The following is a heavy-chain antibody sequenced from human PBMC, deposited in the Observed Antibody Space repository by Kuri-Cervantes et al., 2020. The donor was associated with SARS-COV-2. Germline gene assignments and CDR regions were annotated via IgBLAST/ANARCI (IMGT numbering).Heavy chain of an antibody. D-gene: IGHD2-15*01. V-gene: IGHV1-69*06. CDR1: GRTFSSYA. CDR2: IIPIFGTA. CDR3: ASRILKRPLPPKTTVAVPGMDV. J-gene: IGHJ6*02. Sequence: SVKVSCKPSGRTFSSYAISWVRQAPGQGLEWMGGIIPIFGTANYAQKFQGRVTITADKSTSTAYMKLSSLRSEDTAVYYCASRILKRPLPPKTTVAVPGMDVWGQGTTVTVSS.